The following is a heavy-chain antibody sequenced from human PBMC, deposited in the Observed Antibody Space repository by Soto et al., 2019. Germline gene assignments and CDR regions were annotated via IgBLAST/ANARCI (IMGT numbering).Heavy chain of an antibody. J-gene: IGHJ3*02. CDR2: ISHSGST. CDR3: AREIYGGNSHAFDI. CDR1: GGSFSGYY. Sequence: PSDTLSLTCAVYGGSFSGYYWSWIRQPPGKGLEWIGEISHSGSTNYNPSLKSRVTISVDTSKNQFSLKLSSVTAADTAVYYCAREIYGGNSHAFDIWGQGTMVTVSS. V-gene: IGHV4-34*01. D-gene: IGHD4-17*01.